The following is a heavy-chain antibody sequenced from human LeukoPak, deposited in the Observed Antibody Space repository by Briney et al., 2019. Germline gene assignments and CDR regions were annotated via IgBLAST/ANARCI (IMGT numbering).Heavy chain of an antibody. CDR1: GFTFSSYA. J-gene: IGHJ4*02. V-gene: IGHV3-23*01. D-gene: IGHD3-9*01. CDR2: ISGSGGST. CDR3: AKDRPDYDILTGSSLTDY. Sequence: GGSLRLSCAASGFTFSSYAMSWVRQPPGKGLEWVSAISGSGGSTYYADSVKGRFTISRDNSKNTLYLQMNSLRAEDTAVYYCAKDRPDYDILTGSSLTDYWGQGTLVTVSS.